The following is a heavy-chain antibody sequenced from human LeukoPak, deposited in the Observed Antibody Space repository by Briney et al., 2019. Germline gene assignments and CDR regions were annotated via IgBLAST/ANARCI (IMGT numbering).Heavy chain of an antibody. V-gene: IGHV3-30*18. CDR1: GFTFSSYG. CDR2: ISYDGSNK. CDR3: AKEALSGSGSYSFDY. D-gene: IGHD3-10*01. J-gene: IGHJ4*02. Sequence: PGGSLRLSCAASGFTFSSYGVHWVRQAPGKGLEWVAVISYDGSNKYYADSVKGRFTISRDNSKNTLYLQMNSLRAEDTAVYYCAKEALSGSGSYSFDYWGQETLVTVSS.